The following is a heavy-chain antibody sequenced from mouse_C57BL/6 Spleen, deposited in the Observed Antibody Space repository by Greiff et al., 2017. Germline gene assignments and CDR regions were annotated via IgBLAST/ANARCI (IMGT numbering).Heavy chain of an antibody. CDR3: ASTVAWYFDV. V-gene: IGHV1-26*01. J-gene: IGHJ1*03. CDR1: GYTFTDYY. CDR2: INPNNGGT. D-gene: IGHD1-1*01. Sequence: VQLQQSGPELVKPGASVKISCKASGYTFTDYYMNWVKQSHGKSLEWIGDINPNNGGTSYNQKFKGKATLTVDKSSSTAYMELRSLTSEDSAVYYCASTVAWYFDVWGTGTTVTVSS.